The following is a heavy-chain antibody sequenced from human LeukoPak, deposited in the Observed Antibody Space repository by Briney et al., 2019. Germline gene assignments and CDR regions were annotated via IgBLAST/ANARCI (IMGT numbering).Heavy chain of an antibody. CDR1: GFTFSSYA. D-gene: IGHD2-15*01. J-gene: IGHJ3*02. Sequence: SGGSLGLSCAASGFTFSSYAMSWVRQAPGKGLEWVSAISGSGGSTYYADSVKGRFTISRDNSKNTLYLQMNSLRAEDTAVYYCAKPEGEVVTPYDAFDIWGQGTMVTVSS. V-gene: IGHV3-23*01. CDR3: AKPEGEVVTPYDAFDI. CDR2: ISGSGGST.